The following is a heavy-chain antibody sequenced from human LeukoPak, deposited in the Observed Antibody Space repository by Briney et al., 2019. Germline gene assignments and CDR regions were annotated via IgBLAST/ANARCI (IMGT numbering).Heavy chain of an antibody. CDR3: AKDRVGTTGFFVDYYYGMDV. J-gene: IGHJ6*02. Sequence: GGSLRLSCAASGFTFSSYGMHWVRQAPGKGLEWVAVISYDGSNKYYADSVKGRFTISRDNSKNTLYLQMNSLRAEDTAVYYCAKDRVGTTGFFVDYYYGMDVWGQGTTVTVSS. D-gene: IGHD4-17*01. CDR1: GFTFSSYG. CDR2: ISYDGSNK. V-gene: IGHV3-30*18.